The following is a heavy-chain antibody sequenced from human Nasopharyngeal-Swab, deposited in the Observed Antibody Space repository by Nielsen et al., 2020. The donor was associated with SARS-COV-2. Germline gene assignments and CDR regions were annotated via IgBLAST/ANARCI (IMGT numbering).Heavy chain of an antibody. V-gene: IGHV3-48*02. D-gene: IGHD3-22*01. CDR3: TRDGLNGYYDSSGYPLRDGMDV. J-gene: IGHJ6*02. CDR2: ITSSSSTI. Sequence: GGSLRLSCAASQFNLTKYNMHWVRQAPGKGLEWVSYITSSSSTIYYADSVKGRFAISRDNAENALYLQINSLRDEDTAVYYCTRDGLNGYYDSSGYPLRDGMDVWGQGTTVTVSS. CDR1: QFNLTKYN.